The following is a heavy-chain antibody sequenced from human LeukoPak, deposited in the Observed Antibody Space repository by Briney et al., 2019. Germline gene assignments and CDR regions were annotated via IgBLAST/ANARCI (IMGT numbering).Heavy chain of an antibody. Sequence: SGGSLRLSCAASGFTFSSYAMHWVRQAPGNGLEFVSGISTNGDITYHANSVKGRFTISRDNSKNTLYLQMGSLRAEDMAVYYCARYADAFDIWGQGTMVTVSS. V-gene: IGHV3-64*01. D-gene: IGHD2-2*01. CDR2: ISTNGDIT. CDR1: GFTFSSYA. J-gene: IGHJ3*02. CDR3: ARYADAFDI.